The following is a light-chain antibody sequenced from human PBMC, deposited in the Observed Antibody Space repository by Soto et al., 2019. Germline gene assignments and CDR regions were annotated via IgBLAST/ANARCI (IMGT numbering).Light chain of an antibody. CDR3: HQYNIWSSIT. CDR2: GAS. J-gene: IGKJ5*01. V-gene: IGKV3-15*01. Sequence: EIVMTQSPATLSVSPGERATLSCRASQSISSKVGWYQQKPGQAPRLLIYGASTRATGVPPRFSGSGSGTEFTLTISSLQSEDFAVYYWHQYNIWSSITFGQGTRLEIK. CDR1: QSISSK.